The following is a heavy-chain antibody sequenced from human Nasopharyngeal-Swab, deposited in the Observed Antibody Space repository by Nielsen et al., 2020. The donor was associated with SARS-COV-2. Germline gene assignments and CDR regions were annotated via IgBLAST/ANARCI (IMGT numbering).Heavy chain of an antibody. Sequence: ASVKVSCKVSGYTLTELSTHWVRQAPGKGLEWVGGFDPEDGETIYAQKFQGRVTMTEDTSTDTAYMELSSLTSEDTAVYYCTTVAGSYGRFDYWGQGTLVTVSS. V-gene: IGHV1-24*01. CDR3: TTVAGSYGRFDY. D-gene: IGHD1-26*01. J-gene: IGHJ4*02. CDR1: GYTLTELS. CDR2: FDPEDGET.